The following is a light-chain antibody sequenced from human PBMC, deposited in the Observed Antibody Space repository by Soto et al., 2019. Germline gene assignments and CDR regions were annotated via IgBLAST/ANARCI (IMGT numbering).Light chain of an antibody. J-gene: IGKJ4*01. V-gene: IGKV3D-15*01. CDR2: DIS. CDR1: QSVSSN. Sequence: EIVMTQSPGTLSVSPGERATLSCRASQSVSSNLAWYQQKPGQAPSLLIYDISARATGIPTRFSGSGSGTDFTLTISSLQSEDFAVYYCQQYNDWPLTFGGGTKVEIK. CDR3: QQYNDWPLT.